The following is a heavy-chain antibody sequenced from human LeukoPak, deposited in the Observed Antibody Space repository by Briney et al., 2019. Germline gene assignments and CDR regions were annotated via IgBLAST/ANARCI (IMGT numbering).Heavy chain of an antibody. V-gene: IGHV4-30-4*01. D-gene: IGHD5-18*01. CDR3: ASRGYTYGHFDY. Sequence: SETLSLTCTVSGGSISSGDYYWSWIRQPPGKALERIGYIYYSGSTYYNPSLKSRVTISIDTSKNQFSLKLSSVTAADTAMYYCASRGYTYGHFDYWGPGTLVTVSS. CDR1: GGSISSGDYY. CDR2: IYYSGST. J-gene: IGHJ4*02.